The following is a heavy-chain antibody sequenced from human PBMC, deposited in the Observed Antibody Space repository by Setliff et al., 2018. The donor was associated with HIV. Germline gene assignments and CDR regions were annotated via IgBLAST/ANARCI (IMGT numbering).Heavy chain of an antibody. CDR2: ITDTGHT. J-gene: IGHJ6*02. Sequence: SETLSLTCTVYGGSLTNHYWTWIRQPPGRGLEWIGEITDTGHTNYNSSLQSRATVSLDTPRKQFSLKLTSVTASDAAVYYCARAPSCIGGNCILYYYYYSGLDAWGQGTTVTVSS. CDR1: GGSLTNHY. V-gene: IGHV4-34*01. CDR3: ARAPSCIGGNCILYYYYYSGLDA. D-gene: IGHD2-15*01.